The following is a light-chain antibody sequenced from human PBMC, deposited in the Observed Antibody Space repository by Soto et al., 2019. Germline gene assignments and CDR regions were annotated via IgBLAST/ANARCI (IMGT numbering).Light chain of an antibody. J-gene: IGKJ2*01. Sequence: EIVLTQSPGTLSLTPGERATLSCRASQRVSGSYLAWYQHKPGQAPRLLIYGASSRATGIPDRFSGSGSGTDFTLTISRLEPEDFAVYYCQQYGNSPAYTFGQGTKLEIK. CDR3: QQYGNSPAYT. V-gene: IGKV3-20*01. CDR2: GAS. CDR1: QRVSGSY.